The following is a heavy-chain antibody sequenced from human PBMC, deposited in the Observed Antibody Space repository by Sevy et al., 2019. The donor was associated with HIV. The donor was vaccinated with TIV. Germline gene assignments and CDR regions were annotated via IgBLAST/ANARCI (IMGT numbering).Heavy chain of an antibody. J-gene: IGHJ4*02. CDR3: AGDWFSGGNAVYGY. Sequence: GWSLRLSCAASGFTFSSYAMNWVRQAPGKGLEWVSSINAINSNIYYADTVKGRFTISRDNAANSLYLQMNSVRATDTTVYNCAGDWFSGGNAVYGYWGQGPLVTVSS. V-gene: IGHV3-21*01. D-gene: IGHD2-15*01. CDR2: INAINSNI. CDR1: GFTFSSYA.